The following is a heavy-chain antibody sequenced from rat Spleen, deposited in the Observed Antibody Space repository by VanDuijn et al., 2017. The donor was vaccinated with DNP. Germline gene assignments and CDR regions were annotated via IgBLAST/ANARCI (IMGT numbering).Heavy chain of an antibody. J-gene: IGHJ2*01. CDR2: VNSAGNT. D-gene: IGHD1-4*01. V-gene: IGHV3-3*01. CDR3: TKMDPYGYKGDY. Sequence: EVQLQESGPGLVKPSQSLSLTCSVTGHSITNSYRWNWIRKFPGNKLEWMGYVNSAGNTRYNPSLKSRISITRDISKNQFFLQVDSVTAEDTATYYGTKMDPYGYKGDYWGQGAVVTVSA. CDR1: GHSITNSYR.